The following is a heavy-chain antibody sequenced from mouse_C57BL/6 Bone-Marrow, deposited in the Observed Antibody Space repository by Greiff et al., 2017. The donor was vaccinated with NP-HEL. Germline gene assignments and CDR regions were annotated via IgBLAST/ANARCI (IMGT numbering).Heavy chain of an antibody. V-gene: IGHV7-3*01. Sequence: DVMLVESGGGLVQPGGSLSLSCAASGFTFTDYYMSWVRQPPGKALEWLGFIRNKANGYTTEYSASVKGRFTISRDNSQSILYLQMNALRAEDSATYYCARSPSSYGYWYFDVWGTGTTVTVSS. J-gene: IGHJ1*03. CDR1: GFTFTDYY. CDR2: IRNKANGYTT. D-gene: IGHD1-1*01. CDR3: ARSPSSYGYWYFDV.